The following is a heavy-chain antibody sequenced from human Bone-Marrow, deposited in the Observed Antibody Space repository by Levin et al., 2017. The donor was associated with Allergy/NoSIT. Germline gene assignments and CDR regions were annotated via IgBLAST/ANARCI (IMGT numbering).Heavy chain of an antibody. J-gene: IGHJ5*02. D-gene: IGHD3-10*01. V-gene: IGHV3-23*01. Sequence: GGSLRLSCAASGFTVSDFAMNWVRQAPGKGLEWVSSIGGTGDDTYYTDSVKGRFTISRDNSRNTLYLQMNTLRAEDTAVYYCAKDARSYNGVWDWFDHWGQGTLVTVSS. CDR3: AKDARSYNGVWDWFDH. CDR2: IGGTGDDT. CDR1: GFTVSDFA.